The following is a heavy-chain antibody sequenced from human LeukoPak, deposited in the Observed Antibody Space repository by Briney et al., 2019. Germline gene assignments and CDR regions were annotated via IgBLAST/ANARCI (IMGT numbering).Heavy chain of an antibody. CDR3: VRFFRSSEFDY. J-gene: IGHJ4*02. D-gene: IGHD6-6*01. V-gene: IGHV1-24*01. CDR1: GYTLTELS. Sequence: ASVKVSCKVSGYTLTELSMHWVRQAPGKGLEWMGGFDPEDGETIYAQKFQGRVTMTRDTSISTAYMELSSLTSDDTAVYYCVRFFRSSEFDYWGQGTLVTVSS. CDR2: FDPEDGET.